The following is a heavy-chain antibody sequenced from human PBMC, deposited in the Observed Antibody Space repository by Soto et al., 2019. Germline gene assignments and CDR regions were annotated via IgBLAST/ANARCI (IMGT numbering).Heavy chain of an antibody. CDR3: AREGYDSRNYYYYGMDV. J-gene: IGHJ6*02. D-gene: IGHD3-22*01. V-gene: IGHV1-69*13. Sequence: LVKVSCKASGGTFSSYAISWVRQAPGQGLEWMGGIIPIFGTANYAQKFQGGVTITADESTSTAYMELSSLRSEDTAVYYCAREGYDSRNYYYYGMDVWGQGTTVTVSS. CDR2: IIPIFGTA. CDR1: GGTFSSYA.